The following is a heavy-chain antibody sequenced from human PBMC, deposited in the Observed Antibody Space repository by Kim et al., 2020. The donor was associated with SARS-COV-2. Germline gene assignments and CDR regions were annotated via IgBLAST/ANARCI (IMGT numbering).Heavy chain of an antibody. D-gene: IGHD4-17*01. Sequence: GGSLRLSCAASGFTFSDHFMDWVRQAPGKGLEWVGRTRNKANSYTTEYAASVKGRFTISRDDSKNSLYLQINSLKTEDTAVYYCSRERREQTTYYGMDV. CDR3: SRERREQTTYYGMDV. J-gene: IGHJ6*01. CDR1: GFTFSDHF. CDR2: TRNKANSYTT. V-gene: IGHV3-72*01.